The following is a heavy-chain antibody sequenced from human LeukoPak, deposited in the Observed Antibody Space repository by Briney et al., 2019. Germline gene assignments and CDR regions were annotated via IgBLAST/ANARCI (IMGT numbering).Heavy chain of an antibody. CDR1: GCTFSSYG. D-gene: IGHD3-9*01. J-gene: IGHJ4*02. Sequence: AGSLRLSCAVSGCTFSSYGLNWVRQAPGKGLEWVSTISGVGRSTYYADPVKGRFTISRDNSKNTLYLQMNSLRAEDTALYFCAQWSRYFDYWGQGTLVTVSS. CDR3: AQWSRYFDY. V-gene: IGHV3-23*01. CDR2: ISGVGRST.